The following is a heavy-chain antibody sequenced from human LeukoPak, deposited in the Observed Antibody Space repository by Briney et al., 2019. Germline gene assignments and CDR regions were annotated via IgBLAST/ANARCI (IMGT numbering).Heavy chain of an antibody. Sequence: GGSLRLSCAASGFTFSHYLMHWVRQAPGKGLVWVSRINSDESNTNSYAASVKGRFIISRDNAKNKLYLKINSLRAEDTAVYFCGRGGNGIDIWGQGTTVIVSS. CDR1: GFTFSHYL. CDR3: GRGGNGIDI. CDR2: INSDESNT. V-gene: IGHV3-74*01. D-gene: IGHD2-8*01. J-gene: IGHJ3*02.